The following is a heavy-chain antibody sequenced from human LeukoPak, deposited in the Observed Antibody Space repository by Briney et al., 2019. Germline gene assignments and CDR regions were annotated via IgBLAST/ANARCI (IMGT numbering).Heavy chain of an antibody. J-gene: IGHJ5*02. CDR3: ASLSGQLPSYNWFDP. CDR2: INHSGST. Sequence: KSSETLSLTCAVYGGSFSGYYWSWIRQPPGKGLEWIGEINHSGSTNYNPSLKSRVTISVDTSKNQFSLKLSSVTAADTAVYHCASLSGQLPSYNWFDPWGQGTLVTVSS. D-gene: IGHD2-2*01. CDR1: GGSFSGYY. V-gene: IGHV4-34*01.